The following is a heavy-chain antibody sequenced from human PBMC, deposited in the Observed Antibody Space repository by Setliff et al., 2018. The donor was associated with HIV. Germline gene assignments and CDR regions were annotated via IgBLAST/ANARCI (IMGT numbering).Heavy chain of an antibody. CDR3: TTDGSYDILTGPTPGAFDI. J-gene: IGHJ3*02. Sequence: ASVKVSCKVSGLTLTELSMHWVRQAPGKGLEWMGGFDPEDAETIYAQNFQGRVTMTEDTSTDTAYMELSSLRSEDTAFYYCTTDGSYDILTGPTPGAFDIWGQGTMVTVSS. CDR1: GLTLTELS. V-gene: IGHV1-24*01. D-gene: IGHD3-9*01. CDR2: FDPEDAET.